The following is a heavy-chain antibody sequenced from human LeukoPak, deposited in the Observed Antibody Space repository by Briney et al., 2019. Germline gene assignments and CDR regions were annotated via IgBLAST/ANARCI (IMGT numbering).Heavy chain of an antibody. J-gene: IGHJ1*01. CDR2: IIPIFGTA. D-gene: IGHD3-22*01. CDR1: GGTFSSYA. CDR3: ARGSGYYDSSGFYYYMCFHH. Sequence: ASVKVSCKASGGTFSSYAISWVRQAPGQGLEWMGGIIPIFGTANYPQKFQGRVTITAGESTSTAYMELSSLRSEDTAVYYCARGSGYYDSSGFYYYMCFHHWDQGTLVTVSS. V-gene: IGHV1-69*13.